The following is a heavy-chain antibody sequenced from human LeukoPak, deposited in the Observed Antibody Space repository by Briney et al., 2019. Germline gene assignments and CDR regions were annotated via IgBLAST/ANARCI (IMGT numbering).Heavy chain of an antibody. CDR2: IYYSGST. V-gene: IGHV4-39*01. CDR3: ASQYSSSWVPFDY. J-gene: IGHJ4*02. Sequence: SETLSLTCTVSGGSTSSSSYYWGWIRQPPGKGLEWIGSIYYSGSTYYNPSLKSRVTISVDTSKNQFSLKLSSVTAADTAVYYCASQYSSSWVPFDYWGQGTLVTVSS. D-gene: IGHD6-13*01. CDR1: GGSTSSSSYY.